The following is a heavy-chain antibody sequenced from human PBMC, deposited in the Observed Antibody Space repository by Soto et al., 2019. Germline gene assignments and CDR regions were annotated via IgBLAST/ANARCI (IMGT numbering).Heavy chain of an antibody. V-gene: IGHV3-21*06. CDR3: ARDGLTFGGD. J-gene: IGHJ4*02. CDR1: GFTFGGFP. D-gene: IGHD3-16*01. Sequence: EVHWVEAGGGLVKPGESLTFSCEASGFTFGGFPLNWVRQAPGKGLEWVSSISSSSAYIYYAESVKGRFTISRDNARSTLYLQMNSLRLDDTAVYFCARDGLTFGGDWGQGTLVAVSS. CDR2: ISSSSAYI.